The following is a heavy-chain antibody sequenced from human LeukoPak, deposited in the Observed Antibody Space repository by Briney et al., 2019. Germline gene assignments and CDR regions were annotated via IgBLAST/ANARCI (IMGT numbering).Heavy chain of an antibody. D-gene: IGHD3-3*01. J-gene: IGHJ4*02. CDR1: GGSISSGDYY. V-gene: IGHV4-39*07. CDR2: INHSGST. Sequence: PSETLSLTCTVSGGSISSGDYYWSWIRQPPGKGLEWIGEINHSGSTNYNPSLKSRVTISVDTSKNQFSLKLSSVTAADTAVYYCARVWSERRTDLDYWGQGTLVTVSS. CDR3: ARVWSERRTDLDY.